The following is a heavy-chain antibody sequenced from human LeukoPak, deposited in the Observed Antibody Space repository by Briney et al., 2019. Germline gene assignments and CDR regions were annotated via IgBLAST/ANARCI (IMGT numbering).Heavy chain of an antibody. CDR1: GYTFTGYY. J-gene: IGHJ5*02. CDR3: ARYDILSGGQFDP. D-gene: IGHD3-22*01. Sequence: ASVKVSCKASGYTFTGYYMHWVRQAPGQGLEWMVWINPNSGVTNYAQKFQDRVTITRDTAISTAYIELSRLRSDYTAVYYCARYDILSGGQFDPWGQGPLVTVS. V-gene: IGHV1-2*02. CDR2: INPNSGVT.